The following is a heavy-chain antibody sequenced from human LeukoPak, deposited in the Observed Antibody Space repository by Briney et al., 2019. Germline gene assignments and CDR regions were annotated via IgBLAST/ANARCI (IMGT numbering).Heavy chain of an antibody. J-gene: IGHJ5*02. CDR3: ARDREYSSGWYTWFDP. D-gene: IGHD6-19*01. CDR1: GYTFTGYY. CDR2: INPNSGGT. Sequence: GASVKVSCKASGYTFTGYYMHWVRQAPGQGLEWMGWINPNSGGTNYAQKFQGRVTMTRDTSISTAYMELSRLRCDDTAVYYCARDREYSSGWYTWFDPWGQGTLVTVSS. V-gene: IGHV1-2*02.